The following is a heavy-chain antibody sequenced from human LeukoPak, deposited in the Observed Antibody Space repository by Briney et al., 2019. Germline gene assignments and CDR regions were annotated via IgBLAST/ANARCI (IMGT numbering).Heavy chain of an antibody. J-gene: IGHJ4*02. CDR1: GYKFSSHW. CDR3: ARDRDLRFLEWVEGYYFDY. V-gene: IGHV1-18*04. CDR2: ISAYNGNT. Sequence: GESLRISCQGFGYKFSSHWIGWVRQAPGQGLEWMGWISAYNGNTNYAQKLQGRVTVTTDTSTSTAYMELRSLRSDDTAVYYCARDRDLRFLEWVEGYYFDYWGQGTLVTVSS. D-gene: IGHD3-3*01.